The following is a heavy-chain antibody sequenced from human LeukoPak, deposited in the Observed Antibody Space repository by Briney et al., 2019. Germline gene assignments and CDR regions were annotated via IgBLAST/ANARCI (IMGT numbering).Heavy chain of an antibody. CDR3: ARVRALRSSGYFYYFDY. CDR2: IYYSGST. V-gene: IGHV4-31*03. CDR1: GGSISSGGYY. Sequence: TSETLSLTCTVSGGSISSGGYYWSWIRQHPGKGLEWIGYIYYSGSTYYNPSLKSRVTISVDTSKNQFSLKLSSVTAADTAVYYCARVRALRSSGYFYYFDYWGQGTLVTVSS. J-gene: IGHJ4*02. D-gene: IGHD3-22*01.